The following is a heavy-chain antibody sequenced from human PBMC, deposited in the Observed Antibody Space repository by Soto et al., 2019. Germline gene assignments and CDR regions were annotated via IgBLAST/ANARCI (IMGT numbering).Heavy chain of an antibody. CDR3: APPPVSPLGPYAIHV. D-gene: IGHD2-8*01. J-gene: IGHJ6*03. V-gene: IGHV4-39*01. CDR2: MFYSGLT. CDR1: GYSVSSSDYY. Sequence: SETLSLTCSVSGYSVSSSDYYWAWIRQPPWKGLEWIGSMFYSGLTYYNPPLKSRVTLSVDTSKNHFSVRLNSVTSADTAVYYCAPPPVSPLGPYAIHVWGKGTPLT.